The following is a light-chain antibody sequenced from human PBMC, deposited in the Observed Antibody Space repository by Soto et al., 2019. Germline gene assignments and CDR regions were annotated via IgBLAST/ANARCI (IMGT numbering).Light chain of an antibody. J-gene: IGKJ5*01. CDR2: KVS. Sequence: DVVMTQSPLSLPVTLGQPASISCRSSQSLVYSDGNTYLNWFQQSPGPSPRRLIYKVSNRDSGVPHRFSGSGSGTDFTLKITRVEAEDCATYYCQHSYSTPTLGQGTRLESK. V-gene: IGKV2-30*01. CDR3: QHSYSTPT. CDR1: QSLVYSDGNTY.